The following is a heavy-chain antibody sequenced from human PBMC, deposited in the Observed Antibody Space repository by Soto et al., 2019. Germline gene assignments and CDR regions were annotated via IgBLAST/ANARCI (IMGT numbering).Heavy chain of an antibody. Sequence: SVKVSCKASGGTFSSYAISWVRQAPGQGLEWMGGIIPIFGTANYTQKFQGRVTITADESTSTAYMELSSLRSEDTAVYYCASGGSSVPNYYYYGMDVWGQGTTVTVSS. J-gene: IGHJ6*02. CDR2: IIPIFGTA. V-gene: IGHV1-69*13. CDR1: GGTFSSYA. D-gene: IGHD6-6*01. CDR3: ASGGSSVPNYYYYGMDV.